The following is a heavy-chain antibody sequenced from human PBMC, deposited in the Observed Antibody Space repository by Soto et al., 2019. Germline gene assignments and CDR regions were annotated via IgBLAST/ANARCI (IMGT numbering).Heavy chain of an antibody. Sequence: QVQLVQSGAEVKKPGASVKVSCKASGYTFTGYYMHWVRQAPGQGLEWMGWINPNSGGTNYAQKFQGRVTMTRDTSISTAYMERSRLRSDDTAVYYCARDGYDFWSGYYTGGASTSYYYYGMDVWGQGTTVTVSS. D-gene: IGHD3-3*01. CDR3: ARDGYDFWSGYYTGGASTSYYYYGMDV. J-gene: IGHJ6*02. CDR2: INPNSGGT. CDR1: GYTFTGYY. V-gene: IGHV1-2*02.